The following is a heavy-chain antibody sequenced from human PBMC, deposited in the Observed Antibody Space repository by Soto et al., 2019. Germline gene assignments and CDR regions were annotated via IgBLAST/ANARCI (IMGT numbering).Heavy chain of an antibody. Sequence: ASLKVSFKASGYTFTIYYINWFLHSALQWLGWMGWMNPNIVNTGYAQKFQGRVTMTRNTSISTAYMELSSLRSEDTALYYCARGLGEYRRSVTYGMDVWGEGTKVTXYS. D-gene: IGHD6-6*01. V-gene: IGHV1-8*01. CDR1: GYTFTIYY. J-gene: IGHJ6*01. CDR3: ARGLGEYRRSVTYGMDV. CDR2: MNPNIVNT.